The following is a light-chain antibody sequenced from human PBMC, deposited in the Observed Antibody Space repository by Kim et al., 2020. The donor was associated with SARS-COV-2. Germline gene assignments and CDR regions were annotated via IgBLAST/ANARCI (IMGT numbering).Light chain of an antibody. CDR1: ALQKQD. J-gene: IGLJ3*02. CDR2: RDG. Sequence: PGQTARITCTGDALQKQDAYWYQQKQGQGHVLMLYRDGERPSGIAKRVSVSSSGTTVTLTISGVQAEDEDEYDYQSEASSSSNQVFGGGTQLTVL. V-gene: IGLV3-25*03. CDR3: QSEASSSSNQV.